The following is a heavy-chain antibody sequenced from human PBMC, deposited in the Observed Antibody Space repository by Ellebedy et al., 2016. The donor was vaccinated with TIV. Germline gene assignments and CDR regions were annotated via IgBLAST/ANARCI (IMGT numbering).Heavy chain of an antibody. CDR2: IHGDGRST. CDR3: AGGNYDIWNNYRDC. CDR1: GFNFSSYW. D-gene: IGHD3-3*01. Sequence: PGGSLRLSCAASGFNFSSYWMYWVRQLQGMGLHWVARIHGDGRSTSYAESVKGRFTVSRDNAKNTLYLHLNSLRAEDTAVYYCAGGNYDIWNNYRDCWGQGTLVTVSS. J-gene: IGHJ4*02. V-gene: IGHV3-74*01.